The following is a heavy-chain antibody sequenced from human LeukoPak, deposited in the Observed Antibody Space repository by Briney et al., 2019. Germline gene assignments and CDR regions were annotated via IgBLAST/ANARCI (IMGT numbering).Heavy chain of an antibody. CDR2: INHSGST. J-gene: IGHJ6*03. Sequence: SETLSLTCTVSGGSISSSSDYWGWIRQPPGKGLEWIGEINHSGSTNYNPSLKSRVTISVDTSKNQFSLKLSSVTAADTAVYYCARRIGYCSGGSCYFNYYYYMDVWGKGTTVTISS. CDR3: ARRIGYCSGGSCYFNYYYYMDV. V-gene: IGHV4-39*07. CDR1: GGSISSSSDY. D-gene: IGHD2-15*01.